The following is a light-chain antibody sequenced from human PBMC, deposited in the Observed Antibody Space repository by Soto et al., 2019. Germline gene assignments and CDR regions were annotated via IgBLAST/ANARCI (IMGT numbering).Light chain of an antibody. J-gene: IGKJ1*01. V-gene: IGKV2-30*01. CDR1: QSLVYSDGNTY. CDR2: QVS. Sequence: DVVMTQSPLSLPVTLGQPASISCRSSQSLVYSDGNTYLTWFQERPGQSPRRLIYQVSNRDSRVPDRFSGSEPGHDFKLKISRVEAQDVGVYYCIQGRHWTWTFAQAPKV. CDR3: IQGRHWTWT.